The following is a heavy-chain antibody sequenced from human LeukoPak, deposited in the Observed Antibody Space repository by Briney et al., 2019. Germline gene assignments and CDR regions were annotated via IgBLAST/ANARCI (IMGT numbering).Heavy chain of an antibody. Sequence: ASVKVSCKASGYTFTGYYMHWVRQAPGQGLEWMGWINPNSGNTGYAQKFQGRVTITRNTSISTAYMELSSLRSEDTAVYYCARGYYGGKTYYYYYMDVWGKGTTVTVSS. J-gene: IGHJ6*03. D-gene: IGHD4-23*01. CDR2: INPNSGNT. CDR3: ARGYYGGKTYYYYYMDV. CDR1: GYTFTGYY. V-gene: IGHV1-8*03.